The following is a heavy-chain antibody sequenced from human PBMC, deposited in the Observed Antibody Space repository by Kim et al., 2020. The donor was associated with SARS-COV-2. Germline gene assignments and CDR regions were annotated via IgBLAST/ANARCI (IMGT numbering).Heavy chain of an antibody. CDR1: GCTFSSYA. CDR2: IIPIFGTA. D-gene: IGHD6-13*01. V-gene: IGHV1-69*13. Sequence: SVKVSCKASGCTFSSYAISWVRQAPGQGLEWMGGIIPIFGTANYAQKFQGRVTITADESTSTAYMELSSLRSEDTAVYYCARDLGEDLGIAADLPPMYYYGMDVWGQGTTVTVSS. CDR3: ARDLGEDLGIAADLPPMYYYGMDV. J-gene: IGHJ6*02.